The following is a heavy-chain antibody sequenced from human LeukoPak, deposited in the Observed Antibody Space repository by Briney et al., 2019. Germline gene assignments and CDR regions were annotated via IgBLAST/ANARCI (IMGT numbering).Heavy chain of an antibody. CDR3: AKHSDTSGWYNDY. V-gene: IGHV1-2*02. CDR1: GYTFTGYY. Sequence: GASVKVSCKASGYTFTGYYIHWVRQAPGQGLEWMGWINPDSGGTNYAQKLQGRVTMTRDTSISTAYMELSRLRSDDTAVYYCAKHSDTSGWYNDYWGQGTLVTVSS. D-gene: IGHD6-19*01. CDR2: INPDSGGT. J-gene: IGHJ4*02.